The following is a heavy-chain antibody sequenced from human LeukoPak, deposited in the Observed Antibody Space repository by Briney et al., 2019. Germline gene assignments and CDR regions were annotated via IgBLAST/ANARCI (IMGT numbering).Heavy chain of an antibody. CDR3: AKGSAVADIYFDY. CDR1: GFTFSQYW. CDR2: IKQDGSEK. V-gene: IGHV3-7*03. J-gene: IGHJ4*02. Sequence: GGSLRLSCAASGFTFSQYWMSWVRQAPGKGLEWVATIKQDGSEKYYVDSVKGRFTISRDNAKNSLYLQVNSLGAEDTAVYYCAKGSAVADIYFDYWGQGTLVTVSS. D-gene: IGHD6-19*01.